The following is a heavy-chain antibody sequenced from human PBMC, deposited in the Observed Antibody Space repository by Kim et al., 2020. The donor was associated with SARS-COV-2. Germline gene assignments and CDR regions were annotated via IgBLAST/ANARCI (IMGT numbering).Heavy chain of an antibody. J-gene: IGHJ4*02. CDR2: IKQDGSEK. D-gene: IGHD3-10*01. V-gene: IGHV3-7*01. CDR1: GFTFSSYW. Sequence: GGSLRLSCAASGFTFSSYWMSWVRQAPGKGLEWVANIKQDGSEKYYVDSVKGRFTISRDNAKNSLYLQMNSLRAEDTAVYYCARDHFNTLWFGEPPAPPDYWGQGTLVTVSS. CDR3: ARDHFNTLWFGEPPAPPDY.